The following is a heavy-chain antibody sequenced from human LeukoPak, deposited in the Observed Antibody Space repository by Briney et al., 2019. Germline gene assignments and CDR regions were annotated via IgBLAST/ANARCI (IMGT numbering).Heavy chain of an antibody. Sequence: PGGSLRLSCSASGFTFSSWSLHWVRQAPGKGLEYASAISNNGGTTYSADSVKGRFTISRDNSKNTLYLQMSRVTAEDTAVYYCVKAWIAAAHIIFWYFDLWGRGTLVTVSS. D-gene: IGHD6-13*01. CDR3: VKAWIAAAHIIFWYFDL. CDR1: GFTFSSWS. V-gene: IGHV3-64D*06. CDR2: ISNNGGTT. J-gene: IGHJ2*01.